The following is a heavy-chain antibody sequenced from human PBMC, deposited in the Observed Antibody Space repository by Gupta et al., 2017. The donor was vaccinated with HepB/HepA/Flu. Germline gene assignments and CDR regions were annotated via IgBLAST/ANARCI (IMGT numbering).Heavy chain of an antibody. D-gene: IGHD1-14*01. V-gene: IGHV4-39*01. J-gene: IGHJ6*03. CDR3: ARHSHLWSATGYYYYYMDV. Sequence: QLQLQESGPGLVKPSETLSLTCTVSGGSISSSSYHWGWIRQPPGKGLEWIGSINYSGTTYYNPSLKSRITISIDTSKTQVSVKLSSVTAADTAVYYCARHSHLWSATGYYYYYMDVWGKGTTVTVSS. CDR2: INYSGTT. CDR1: GGSISSSSYH.